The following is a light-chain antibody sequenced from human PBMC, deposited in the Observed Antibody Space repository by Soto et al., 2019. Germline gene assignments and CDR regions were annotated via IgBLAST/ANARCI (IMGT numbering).Light chain of an antibody. J-gene: IGKJ5*01. V-gene: IGKV1-39*01. Sequence: DIQMTQSPSSLSASVGDRVTITCRASQSISSYLNWFQQKPGKAPNLLIYAASSLQSGVPSRFSGSGSGTDFTLTISSLQPEDSATYYRQQTYSTLITFGQGTRLEI. CDR3: QQTYSTLIT. CDR2: AAS. CDR1: QSISSY.